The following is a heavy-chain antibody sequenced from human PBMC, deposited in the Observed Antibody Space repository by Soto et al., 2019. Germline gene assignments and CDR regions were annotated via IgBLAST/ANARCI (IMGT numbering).Heavy chain of an antibody. CDR3: ASGVAASHFYYYYMDV. CDR2: ISGSGSTI. V-gene: IGHV3-11*01. Sequence: GGSLRLSCAASGFTFSDYYMSWIRQAPGKALEWVSYISGSGSTIYYADSVKGRFTISRDNAKNSLHLQMNSLRAEDTAVYYCASGVAASHFYYYYMDVWGKGTTVTVSS. D-gene: IGHD2-15*01. CDR1: GFTFSDYY. J-gene: IGHJ6*03.